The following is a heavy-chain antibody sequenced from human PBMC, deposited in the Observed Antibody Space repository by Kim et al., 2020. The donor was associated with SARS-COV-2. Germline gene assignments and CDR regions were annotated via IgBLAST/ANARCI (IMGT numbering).Heavy chain of an antibody. Sequence: GGSLRLSCAASGFTFSNYWMSWLRQAPGKGLEWVANIKQDGTDKYYADSVKGRFSISKDNAENSLSLQMNSLRADDTAVYYCARDGDGFPYWGQGTLVTV. CDR3: ARDGDGFPY. V-gene: IGHV3-7*03. CDR1: GFTFSNYW. J-gene: IGHJ4*02. CDR2: IKQDGTDK.